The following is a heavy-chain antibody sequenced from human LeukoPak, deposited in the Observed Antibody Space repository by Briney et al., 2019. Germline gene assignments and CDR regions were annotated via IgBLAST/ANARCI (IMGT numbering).Heavy chain of an antibody. Sequence: ASVKVSCKASGYTFTSYGISWVRQAPGQVLEWMGWISAYNGNTNYAQKLQGRVTMTTDTSTSTAYMELRSLRSDDTAVYYCARVLDIVVVPAARHFDYWGQGTLVTVSS. CDR1: GYTFTSYG. CDR2: ISAYNGNT. V-gene: IGHV1-18*01. D-gene: IGHD2-2*03. CDR3: ARVLDIVVVPAARHFDY. J-gene: IGHJ4*02.